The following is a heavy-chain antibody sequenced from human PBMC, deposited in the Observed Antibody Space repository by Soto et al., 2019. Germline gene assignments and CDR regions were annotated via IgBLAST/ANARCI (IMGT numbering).Heavy chain of an antibody. CDR2: ISAYNTNT. CDR3: ARDTPPTDY. Sequence: QVQLVQSGAEVKKPGASVKVSCKTSGYTFTSYHISWVRQAPGQGLEWMGWISAYNTNTNYAQKFQGRVTMTTDTLTSTAYMEMRRQRSADTALYYCARDTPPTDYWGQGTLVTVSS. CDR1: GYTFTSYH. J-gene: IGHJ4*02. V-gene: IGHV1-18*01.